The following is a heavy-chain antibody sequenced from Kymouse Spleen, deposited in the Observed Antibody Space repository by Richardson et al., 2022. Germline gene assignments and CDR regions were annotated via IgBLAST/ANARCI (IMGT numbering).Heavy chain of an antibody. CDR1: GFTFSSYG. Sequence: QVQLVESGGGVVQPGRSLRLSCAASGFTFSSYGMHWVRQAPGKGLEWVAVISYDGSNKYYADSVKGRFTISRDNSKNTLYLQMNSLRAEDTAVYYCAKDLSYYDILTGYYDYYYYGMDVWGQGTTVTVSS. CDR3: AKDLSYYDILTGYYDYYYYGMDV. V-gene: IGHV3-30*18. CDR2: ISYDGSNK. D-gene: IGHD3-9*01. J-gene: IGHJ6*02.